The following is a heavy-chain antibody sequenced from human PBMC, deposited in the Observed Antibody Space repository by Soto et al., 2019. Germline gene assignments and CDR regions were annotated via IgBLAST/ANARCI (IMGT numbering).Heavy chain of an antibody. J-gene: IGHJ5*02. D-gene: IGHD3-22*01. V-gene: IGHV1-69*13. Sequence: GASVKVSCKASGGTFSIYAISWVRQAPGQGLEWMGGIIPIFGTANYAQKFQGRVTITADESTSTAYVELSSLRSEDTAVYYCARADYYDSSGYYYGGFHWFDPWGQGTLVTVSS. CDR2: IIPIFGTA. CDR3: ARADYYDSSGYYYGGFHWFDP. CDR1: GGTFSIYA.